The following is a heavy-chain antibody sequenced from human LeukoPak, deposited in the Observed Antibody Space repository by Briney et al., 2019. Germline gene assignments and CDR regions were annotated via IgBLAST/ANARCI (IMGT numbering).Heavy chain of an antibody. D-gene: IGHD1-7*01. CDR2: INHSGST. CDR3: ARELGGGDY. Sequence: SETLSLTCAVYGGSFSGYYWSWIRQPPGKGLEWIGEINHSGSTNYNPSLKSRVTISVDTSKNQFSLKLSSVTATDTAVYYCARELGGGDYWGQGTLVTVSS. CDR1: GGSFSGYY. J-gene: IGHJ4*02. V-gene: IGHV4-34*01.